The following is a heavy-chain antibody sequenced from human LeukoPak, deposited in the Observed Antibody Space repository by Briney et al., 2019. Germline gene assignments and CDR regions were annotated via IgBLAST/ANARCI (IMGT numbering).Heavy chain of an antibody. D-gene: IGHD3-22*01. CDR3: ALAGIVVALDY. CDR1: GGSISSYY. CDR2: IYYSGST. Sequence: PSETLSLTCTVSGGSISSYYWSWIRQPLGKGLEWIGYIYYSGSTNYNPSLKSRVTISVDTSKNQSSLKLSSVTAADTAVYYCALAGIVVALDYWGQGTLVTVSS. V-gene: IGHV4-59*01. J-gene: IGHJ4*02.